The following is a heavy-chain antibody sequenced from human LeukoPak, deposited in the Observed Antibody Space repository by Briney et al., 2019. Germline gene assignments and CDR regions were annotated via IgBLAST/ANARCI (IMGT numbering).Heavy chain of an antibody. J-gene: IGHJ4*02. Sequence: PETLSLTCAVSGYSISSGYYWGWIRQPPGKGLEWIGSIYHSGSTYYNPSLKSRVTISVDTSKNQFSLKLSSVTAADTAVYYCARQSVAAAGDFDYWGQGTLVTVSS. CDR3: ARQSVAAAGDFDY. D-gene: IGHD6-13*01. CDR2: IYHSGST. CDR1: GYSISSGYY. V-gene: IGHV4-38-2*01.